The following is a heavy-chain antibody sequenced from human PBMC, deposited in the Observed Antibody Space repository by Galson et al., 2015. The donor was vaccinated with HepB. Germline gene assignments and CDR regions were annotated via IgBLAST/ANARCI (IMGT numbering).Heavy chain of an antibody. CDR1: GGTFSSYT. J-gene: IGHJ4*02. CDR3: AREENAGRFGDCSGGSCYSRPLAY. V-gene: IGHV1-69*04. D-gene: IGHD2-15*01. CDR2: IIPILGIA. Sequence: SVKVSCKASGGTFSSYTISWVRQAPGQGLEWMGRIIPILGIANYAQKFQGRVTITADKSTSTAYMELSSLRSEDTAVYYCAREENAGRFGDCSGGSCYSRPLAYWGQGTLVTVSS.